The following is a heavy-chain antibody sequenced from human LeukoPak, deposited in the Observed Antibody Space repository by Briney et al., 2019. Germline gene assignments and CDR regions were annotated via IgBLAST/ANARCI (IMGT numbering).Heavy chain of an antibody. J-gene: IGHJ1*01. CDR1: GFTFNTAW. V-gene: IGHV3-15*01. CDR3: TTDFRL. CDR2: IKSKTDGGTT. Sequence: GGSLRLSCAGSGFTFNTAWMNWVRQAPGKGLEYIGRIKSKTDGGTTYYAAPVKGRFTISRDDSKNTLYLQMNSLKIEDTALYYCTTDFRLWGQGTLVTVSS.